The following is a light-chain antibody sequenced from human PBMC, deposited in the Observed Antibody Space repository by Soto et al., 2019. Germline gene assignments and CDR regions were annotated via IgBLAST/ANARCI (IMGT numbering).Light chain of an antibody. CDR1: SSDVGAFNY. CDR2: DVT. Sequence: QSVLTQPASVSGSPGQSITISCIGTSSDVGAFNYVSWYQHHPGKAPKLIIYDVTDRPSGVSTRVSASKSGNTASLTISGLQAEDEADYYCSSYTTRKTEVFGTGTKLTVL. J-gene: IGLJ1*01. V-gene: IGLV2-14*03. CDR3: SSYTTRKTEV.